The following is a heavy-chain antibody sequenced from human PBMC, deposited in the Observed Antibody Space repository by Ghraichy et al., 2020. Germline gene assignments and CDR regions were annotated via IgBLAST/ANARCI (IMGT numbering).Heavy chain of an antibody. CDR3: AKDIRATDFYAMDV. J-gene: IGHJ6*02. D-gene: IGHD5-12*01. Sequence: GGSLRLSCVASGFTFDDFAIHWVRQTPGNGLEWVSGIGWNSVNIIYADSVRGRFTISRDNAKNSVYLQMNSLRVEDTALYYCAKDIRATDFYAMDVWGQGTTVTVSS. CDR2: IGWNSVNI. CDR1: GFTFDDFA. V-gene: IGHV3-9*01.